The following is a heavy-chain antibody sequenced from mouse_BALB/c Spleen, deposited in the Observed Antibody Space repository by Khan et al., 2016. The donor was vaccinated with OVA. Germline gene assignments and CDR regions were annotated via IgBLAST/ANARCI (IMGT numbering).Heavy chain of an antibody. CDR2: VSTGGSYT. V-gene: IGHV5-6*01. J-gene: IGHJ3*01. CDR3: TRLAYYYDSEGFAY. D-gene: IGHD1-1*01. Sequence: EVQPVESGGDLVKPGGSLKLSCAASGFTFSTYGMSWVRQTPDKRLEWVATVSTGGSYTYYPDSVKGRFTISRDNAKNTLYLHMSGLKSEDTAMFYCTRLAYYYDSEGFAYWGQGTLVTVSA. CDR1: GFTFSTYG.